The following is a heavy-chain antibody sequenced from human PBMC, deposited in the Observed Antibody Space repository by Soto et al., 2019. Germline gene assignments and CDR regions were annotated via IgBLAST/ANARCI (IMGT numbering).Heavy chain of an antibody. J-gene: IGHJ5*02. CDR3: ARDRGYCSSTSCYTPWFDP. CDR1: GYTFTSYA. CDR2: INAGNGNT. Sequence: ASVKVSCKASGYTFTSYAMHWVRQAPGQRLEWMGWINAGNGNTKYSQKFQGRVTITRDTSASTAYMELSSLRSEDTAVYYCARDRGYCSSTSCYTPWFDPWGQGTLVTAPQ. V-gene: IGHV1-3*01. D-gene: IGHD2-2*02.